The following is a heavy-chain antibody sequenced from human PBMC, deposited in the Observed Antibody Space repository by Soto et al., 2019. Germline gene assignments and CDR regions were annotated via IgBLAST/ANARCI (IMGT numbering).Heavy chain of an antibody. J-gene: IGHJ4*02. Sequence: ASVNVSCKASGYTFTSYGISWVRQAPGQGLEWMGWISAYNGNTNYAQKLQGRVTMTTDTSTSTAYMELRSLRSDDTAVYYCARDWSDYDFWEVSPHQYWGKGTMVSVSA. V-gene: IGHV1-18*04. CDR2: ISAYNGNT. D-gene: IGHD3-3*01. CDR3: ARDWSDYDFWEVSPHQY. CDR1: GYTFTSYG.